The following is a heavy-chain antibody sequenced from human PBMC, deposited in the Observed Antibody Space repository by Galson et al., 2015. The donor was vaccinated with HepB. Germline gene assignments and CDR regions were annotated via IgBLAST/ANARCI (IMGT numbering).Heavy chain of an antibody. V-gene: IGHV3-23*01. CDR3: AKDPDFDFYSEKSTTFDY. Sequence: SLRLSCAASGFSFAAYAMSWVRQAPGKGLEWVSSISGGGQNTYYADALRGRITISRDNSKNTVYLQMISLRDVDTAMYYCAKDPDFDFYSEKSTTFDYWGRGTLVTVSS. CDR2: ISGGGQNT. J-gene: IGHJ4*02. CDR1: GFSFAAYA. D-gene: IGHD3-3*01.